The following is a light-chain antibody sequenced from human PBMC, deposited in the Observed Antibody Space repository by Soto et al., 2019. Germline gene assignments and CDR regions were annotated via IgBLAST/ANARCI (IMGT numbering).Light chain of an antibody. CDR3: VSYTSGTTYV. CDR1: SSDVGGSNF. V-gene: IGLV2-14*03. Sequence: QSALTQPASVSDSPGQSITISCTGTSSDVGGSNFVSWYKQHPGKPPKLIIYDIANRPSGVSNRFSGSKSGSTASLNISRLQSEDEADYYCVSYTSGTTYVFGTGTKVTVL. CDR2: DIA. J-gene: IGLJ1*01.